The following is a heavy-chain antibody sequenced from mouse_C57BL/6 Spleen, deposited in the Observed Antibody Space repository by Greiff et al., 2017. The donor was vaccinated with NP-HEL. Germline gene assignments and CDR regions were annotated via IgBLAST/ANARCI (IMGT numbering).Heavy chain of an antibody. Sequence: VQLQQPGAELVRPGSSVKLSCKASGYTFTSYWMDWVKQRPGQGLEWIGYIYPSDSATHYNQKFKDKVTLTVDKPSSTAYMQLSSLTSEDSSVYYCARRGEFADWGKGTLVTVSA. V-gene: IGHV1-61*01. CDR3: ARRGEFAD. CDR1: GYTFTSYW. J-gene: IGHJ3*01. CDR2: IYPSDSAT.